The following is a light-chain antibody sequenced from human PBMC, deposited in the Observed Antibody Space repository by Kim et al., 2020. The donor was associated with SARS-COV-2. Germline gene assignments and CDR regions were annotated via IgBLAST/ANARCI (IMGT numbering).Light chain of an antibody. Sequence: VSIGDRVTITCRASHDIANSLAWYQQKPGKVPLVLMYAASTLQSGVPSRFSGSGSGTEFTLTIGSLQTEYVATYYCQKYDSAPWTFGPGTKVDIK. CDR1: HDIANS. CDR3: QKYDSAPWT. J-gene: IGKJ1*01. V-gene: IGKV1-27*01. CDR2: AAS.